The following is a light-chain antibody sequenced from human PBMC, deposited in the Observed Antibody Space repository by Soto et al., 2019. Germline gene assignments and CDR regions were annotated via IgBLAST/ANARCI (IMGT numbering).Light chain of an antibody. J-gene: IGKJ2*01. V-gene: IGKV1-5*01. Sequence: DIQMTQSPSTLYASVGDRVTITCRASQSMTSRLAWYQQKPGKAPKLLIYDASSLESGVPSRFSGSGSGTEFTLTISSLQPDDFATYYCQQYNSYSLYTCGQDTKLDIK. CDR3: QQYNSYSLYT. CDR1: QSMTSR. CDR2: DAS.